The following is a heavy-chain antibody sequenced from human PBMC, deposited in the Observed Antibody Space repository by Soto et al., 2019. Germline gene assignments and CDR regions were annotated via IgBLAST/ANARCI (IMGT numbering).Heavy chain of an antibody. V-gene: IGHV4-31*03. CDR1: GGSISSGGYY. CDR3: ARDQGYYDSSGPYYYYGMDV. Sequence: SETLSLTCTVSGGSISSGGYYWSWIRQHPGKGLEWIGYIYYSGSTYYNPSLKSRVTISVDTSKNQFSLKLSSVTAADTAVYYCARDQGYYDSSGPYYYYGMDVWGQGTTVTVSS. J-gene: IGHJ6*02. D-gene: IGHD3-22*01. CDR2: IYYSGST.